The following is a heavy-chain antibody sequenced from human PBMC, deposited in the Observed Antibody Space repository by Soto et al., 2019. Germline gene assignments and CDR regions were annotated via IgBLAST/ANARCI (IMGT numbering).Heavy chain of an antibody. V-gene: IGHV3-30-3*01. CDR1: GFTFRTYA. CDR3: ARGGASSWLKDY. D-gene: IGHD6-13*01. CDR2: ISFDGSNT. J-gene: IGHJ4*02. Sequence: QVQLVESGGGVVQPGRSLRLSCAASGFTFRTYAIQWVRQAPVKGLEWVAIISFDGSNTYYADSVKGRFTISRDNSKNTLYLQMNSLRVEDTAVYYCARGGASSWLKDYWGQGTLVTVSS.